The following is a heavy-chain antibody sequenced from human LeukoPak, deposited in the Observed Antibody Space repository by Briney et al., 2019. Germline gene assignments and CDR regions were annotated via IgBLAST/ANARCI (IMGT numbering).Heavy chain of an antibody. CDR2: IGGTGGAT. D-gene: IGHD3-9*01. Sequence: PGGSLRLSCAASGFSFSTYALSWVRQAPGKGLEWVSGIGGTGGATYYADSVKGRFTISRDNSKSTVYLHLSSLSAEDTAVYYCAGYFDWLRPRYFHYYDLDVWGLGTTVIVS. V-gene: IGHV3-23*01. J-gene: IGHJ6*02. CDR3: AGYFDWLRPRYFHYYDLDV. CDR1: GFSFSTYA.